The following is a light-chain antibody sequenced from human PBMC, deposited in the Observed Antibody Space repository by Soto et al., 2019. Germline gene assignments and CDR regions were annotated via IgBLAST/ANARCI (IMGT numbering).Light chain of an antibody. CDR1: SSDVGGYNY. CDR3: SSYTSTMTLV. CDR2: DVS. V-gene: IGLV2-14*01. J-gene: IGLJ3*02. Sequence: QSVLTQPASVSGSPGQSITISCTGTSSDVGGYNYVSWYQQQPGKAPKLMIYDVSYRPSGVSNRFSGSKSGNTASLTISGLQAEDEADYYCSSYTSTMTLVFGEGTKLTVL.